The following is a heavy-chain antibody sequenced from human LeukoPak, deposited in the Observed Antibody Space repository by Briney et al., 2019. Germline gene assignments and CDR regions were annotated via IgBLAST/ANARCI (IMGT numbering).Heavy chain of an antibody. CDR3: ARVQINDYVWGSYRTFDY. CDR1: GYTFTGYY. D-gene: IGHD3-16*02. Sequence: ASVKVSCKASGYTFTGYYMHWVRQAPGQGLEWMGWFNPNSGGTNYAQKFQGRVTMTRDTSISTAYMELSRLRSDDTAVYYCARVQINDYVWGSYRTFDYWGQGTLVTVSS. CDR2: FNPNSGGT. V-gene: IGHV1-2*02. J-gene: IGHJ4*02.